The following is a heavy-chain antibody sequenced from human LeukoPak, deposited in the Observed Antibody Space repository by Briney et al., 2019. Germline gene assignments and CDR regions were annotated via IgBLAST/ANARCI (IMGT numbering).Heavy chain of an antibody. V-gene: IGHV1-69*05. CDR3: PRAGSNYDFWSGYYREVFDI. CDR1: GGTFRSYA. Sequence: SVKVSCKASGGTFRSYAISWVRQAPGQALEWIGGIIAIFGTANYAQKFQGRVTITKDESTSTAYMELSSLRSEDRALYYCPRAGSNYDFWSGYYREVFDIRGKGRMLTVSS. CDR2: IIAIFGTA. D-gene: IGHD3-3*01. J-gene: IGHJ3*02.